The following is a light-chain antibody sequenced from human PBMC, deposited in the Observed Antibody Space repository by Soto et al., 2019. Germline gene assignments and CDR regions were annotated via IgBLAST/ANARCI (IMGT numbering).Light chain of an antibody. CDR2: DVT. CDR3: ISFTRSNTYV. V-gene: IGLV2-14*03. CDR1: TSDVGGYNY. Sequence: QSVLTQPASVSGSPGQSIAISCTGTTSDVGGYNYVSWYQQHPGKAPKLMIYDVTNRPSGVSDRFSGSKSGNTASLTISGLQAEDEGDYFCISFTRSNTYVFGTGTQLTVL. J-gene: IGLJ1*01.